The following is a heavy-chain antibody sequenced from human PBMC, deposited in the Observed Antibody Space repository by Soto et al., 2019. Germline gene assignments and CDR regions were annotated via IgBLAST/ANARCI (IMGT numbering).Heavy chain of an antibody. D-gene: IGHD5-12*01. CDR1: GYSFSKYD. CDR2: ISPKSANT. V-gene: IGHV1-18*04. CDR3: ATSYDSGFDP. J-gene: IGHJ5*02. Sequence: QIQLVQSGAELKKPGASVKVSCEASGYSFSKYDISWLRQAPGQGPEWMGRISPKSANTNYAQKFQGRVTMTADTSTSTAYMELRGLRSDDTAVYYCATSYDSGFDPWGQGTLVTVSS.